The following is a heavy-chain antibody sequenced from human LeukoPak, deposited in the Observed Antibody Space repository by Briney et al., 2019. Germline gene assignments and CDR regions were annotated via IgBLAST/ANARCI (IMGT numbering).Heavy chain of an antibody. CDR3: ARDVEDCNKTRCYGPRFDP. CDR1: GGSITSYY. J-gene: IGHJ5*02. V-gene: IGHV4-4*07. Sequence: SETLSLTCTVSGGSITSYYWNWIRQPAGKGLEWIGRINSIGNADYNPSLNSRVTMSLDTSGNHLSLSLTSVTAADTAVYYCARDVEDCNKTRCYGPRFDPWGQGSLVTVSS. D-gene: IGHD2-2*01. CDR2: INSIGNA.